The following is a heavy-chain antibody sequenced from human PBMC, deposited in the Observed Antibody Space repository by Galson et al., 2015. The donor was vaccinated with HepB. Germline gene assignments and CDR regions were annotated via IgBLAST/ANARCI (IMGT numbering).Heavy chain of an antibody. CDR1: GFTFNTYW. J-gene: IGHJ4*02. CDR3: ARNVGGGDAY. V-gene: IGHV3-7*01. CDR2: IKEDGSQR. D-gene: IGHD3-16*01. Sequence: SLRLSCAASGFTFNTYWMTWVRQAPGKGLEWVANIKEDGSQRYYVDSVRGRFTISRDNAKNSLCLQMHSLRVEDTAVYYCARNVGGGDAYWGQGTLVTVSS.